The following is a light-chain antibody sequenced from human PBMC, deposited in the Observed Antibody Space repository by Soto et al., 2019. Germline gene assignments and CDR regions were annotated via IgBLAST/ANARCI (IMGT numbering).Light chain of an antibody. Sequence: EIVLTQSPGTLSLCPGEGATLSCRASQRVNSNYLAWFQQKPGQAPRLLSHSTSNRATDIPDRFSGSGYGTDFTLTISRLEPEDFVVYYCQQYDKSPWTFGQGTKVEIK. CDR3: QQYDKSPWT. CDR2: STS. J-gene: IGKJ1*01. V-gene: IGKV3-20*01. CDR1: QRVNSNY.